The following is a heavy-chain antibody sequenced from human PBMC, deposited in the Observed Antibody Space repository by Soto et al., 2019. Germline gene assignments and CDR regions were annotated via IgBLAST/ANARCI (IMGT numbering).Heavy chain of an antibody. Sequence: GGSLRLSCAASGFTFSSYAMGWVRQGPGKGLEWVAVVSIGGSTHYADSVRGRFTISRDNSKNTLTLQMNSLTAEDTAVYFCAKRRGAGGHFDYWGQGALVTVSS. V-gene: IGHV3-23*01. CDR3: AKRRGAGGHFDY. CDR1: GFTFSSYA. CDR2: VSIGGST. D-gene: IGHD2-15*01. J-gene: IGHJ4*02.